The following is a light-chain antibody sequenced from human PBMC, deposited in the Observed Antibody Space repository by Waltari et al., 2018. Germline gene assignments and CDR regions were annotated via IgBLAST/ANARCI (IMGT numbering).Light chain of an antibody. V-gene: IGKV3-15*01. CDR1: QSIGSR. J-gene: IGKJ1*01. Sequence: ETVVTQSPATLSVSPGERATLSCNTSQSIGSRLAWYQQKPGQAPRLLIYGASVRAIGIPARFSGSGSETEFTLTISSLQSEDFAVYYCQQYNNWPPGTFGQGTKVEI. CDR2: GAS. CDR3: QQYNNWPPGT.